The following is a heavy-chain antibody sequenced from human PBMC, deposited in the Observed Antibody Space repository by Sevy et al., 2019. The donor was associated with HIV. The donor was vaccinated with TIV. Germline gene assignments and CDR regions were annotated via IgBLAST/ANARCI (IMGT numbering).Heavy chain of an antibody. Sequence: SQTLSLTCAISGDSVSSNSAAWNWIRQSPSRGLEWLGRTYYRSKWYNDYAVSVKSRITINPDTSKNQFSLQLNSVTPEDTAVYYCARDHTLAYCGGDCPLDYYYYGMDVWGQGTTVTLSS. D-gene: IGHD2-21*02. J-gene: IGHJ6*02. V-gene: IGHV6-1*01. CDR2: TYYRSKWYN. CDR1: GDSVSSNSAA. CDR3: ARDHTLAYCGGDCPLDYYYYGMDV.